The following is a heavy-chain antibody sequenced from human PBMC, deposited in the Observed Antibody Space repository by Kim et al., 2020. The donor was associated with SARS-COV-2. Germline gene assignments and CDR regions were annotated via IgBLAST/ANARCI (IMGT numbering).Heavy chain of an antibody. CDR3: GGDESTDVPFDF. V-gene: IGHV1-69*13. Sequence: SVKVSCKASGGSVSNFGINWVRQAPRQGLEWMGGIIPILGTVTYAQKFQGRVTITADGSTNSAYLELSSLKSEDTAVYYCGGDESTDVPFDFWGQGTLV. CDR1: GGSVSNFG. J-gene: IGHJ4*02. D-gene: IGHD3-16*01. CDR2: IIPILGTV.